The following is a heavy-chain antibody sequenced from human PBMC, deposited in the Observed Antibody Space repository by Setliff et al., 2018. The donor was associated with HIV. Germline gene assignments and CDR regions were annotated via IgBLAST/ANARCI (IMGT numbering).Heavy chain of an antibody. CDR3: ARSLDYSGSGSYYVGWFDL. J-gene: IGHJ5*02. V-gene: IGHV4-31*03. D-gene: IGHD3-10*01. CDR2: IYYSGET. CDR1: GEFVSSGGNY. Sequence: SETLSLTCTVFGEFVSSGGNYWGWVRQLPGKALEWIGYIYYSGETYYSPSLKSRVTISLDTSQSQFSLSLTSVTAADTAVYYCARSLDYSGSGSYYVGWFDLWGQGILVTVSS.